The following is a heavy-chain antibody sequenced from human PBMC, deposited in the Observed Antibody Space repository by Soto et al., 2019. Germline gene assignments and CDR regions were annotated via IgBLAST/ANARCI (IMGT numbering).Heavy chain of an antibody. CDR2: INPSGGST. CDR1: GYTFPSYY. CDR3: SSHGRYYDRFGHNLTSMDV. V-gene: IGHV1-46*01. Sequence: ASVKVSCKASGYTFPSYYMHWVRQAPGQGLEWMGIINPSGGSTSYAQKLQGRVTMPRITSTSTVYMELSSLRSEDAAVYYCSSHGRYYDRFGHNLTSMDVWGQGTTVTVSS. J-gene: IGHJ6*02. D-gene: IGHD3-22*01.